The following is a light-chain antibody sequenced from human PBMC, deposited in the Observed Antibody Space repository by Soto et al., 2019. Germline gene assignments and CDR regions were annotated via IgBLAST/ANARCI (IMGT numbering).Light chain of an antibody. V-gene: IGKV2-30*01. CDR1: QSLLYSDGNTF. J-gene: IGKJ2*01. CDR3: MQGTHWPRT. CDR2: QVS. Sequence: DVVMTQSPLSLPVSLGQPASISCRSSQSLLYSDGNTFLIWFQQRPGQSPRRLIYQVSKRDSGVPDRFSGSGSGTDFTLKISRVEAEDVGVYYCMQGTHWPRTFGQGTKLEIE.